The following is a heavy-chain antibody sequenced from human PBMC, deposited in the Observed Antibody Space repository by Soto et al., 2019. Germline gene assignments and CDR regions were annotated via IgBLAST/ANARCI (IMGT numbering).Heavy chain of an antibody. J-gene: IGHJ4*02. Sequence: EVQLVDSGGGQAQPGGSLRLSCAASGFSFRSFSMNWVRLAPGKGPEWVAYINGDGSKIFYADSVKGRFTISRDNSKDSLFLQMNSLRGEDTAMYYCAREATPVVTPGVFDYWGRGTLVTVSS. CDR2: INGDGSKI. CDR3: AREATPVVTPGVFDY. D-gene: IGHD2-21*02. CDR1: GFSFRSFS. V-gene: IGHV3-48*04.